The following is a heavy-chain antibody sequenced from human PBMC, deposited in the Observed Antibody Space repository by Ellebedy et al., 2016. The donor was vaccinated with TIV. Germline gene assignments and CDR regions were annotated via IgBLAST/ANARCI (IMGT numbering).Heavy chain of an antibody. Sequence: ASVKVSCKASGGTFSSYAISWVRQAPGQGLEWMGRIIPILGIANYAQKFQGRVTITADKSTSTAYMELSSLRSEDTAVYYCASSNPEGRPPQLIDYWGQGTLVTVSS. CDR2: IIPILGIA. CDR1: GGTFSSYA. J-gene: IGHJ4*02. CDR3: ASSNPEGRPPQLIDY. V-gene: IGHV1-69*04. D-gene: IGHD5-18*01.